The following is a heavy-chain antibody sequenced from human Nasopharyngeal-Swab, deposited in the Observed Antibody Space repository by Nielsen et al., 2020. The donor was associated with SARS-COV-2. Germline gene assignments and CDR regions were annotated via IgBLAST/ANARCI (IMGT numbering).Heavy chain of an antibody. CDR3: ARVFLWGAFDY. D-gene: IGHD3-16*01. J-gene: IGHJ4*02. V-gene: IGHV1-46*01. Sequence: WVLQAPGQGLEWMGIINHSGGSTSYAQKFQGRVTMTWDTSTSTVYMELSSLRSEDTAVYYWARVFLWGAFDYWGQGTLVTVSS. CDR2: INHSGGST.